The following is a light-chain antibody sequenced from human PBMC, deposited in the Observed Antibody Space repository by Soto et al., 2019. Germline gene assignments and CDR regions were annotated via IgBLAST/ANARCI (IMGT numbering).Light chain of an antibody. V-gene: IGKV1-12*01. J-gene: IGKJ4*01. CDR3: QQALSFPLT. CDR1: QGVSRY. CDR2: SIS. Sequence: DIQLTQSPSSVSASVGDRVTITCRASQGVSRYLAWYQQHPGRAPKLLIYSISSLCDGIPSRFSGSGSATDFTLTISSLQPEDFATYFCQQALSFPLTFGGGTKVELK.